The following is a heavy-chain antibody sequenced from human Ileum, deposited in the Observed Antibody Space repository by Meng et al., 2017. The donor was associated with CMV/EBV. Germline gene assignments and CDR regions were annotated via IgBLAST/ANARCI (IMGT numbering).Heavy chain of an antibody. CDR3: TRDYWGIPDY. D-gene: IGHD7-27*01. J-gene: IGHJ4*02. V-gene: IGHV3-74*01. CDR2: IKSDGTGI. CDR1: GFTFSNYW. Sequence: EVQLVESGGGLTQPGGSLRLSCAASGFTFSNYWMQWVRQVPGKGLVWVSRIKSDGTGITYMDSVKGRFTISRDNAKNTLYLQMTNLRVDDTAVYYCTRDYWGIPDYWGQGTLVTVSS.